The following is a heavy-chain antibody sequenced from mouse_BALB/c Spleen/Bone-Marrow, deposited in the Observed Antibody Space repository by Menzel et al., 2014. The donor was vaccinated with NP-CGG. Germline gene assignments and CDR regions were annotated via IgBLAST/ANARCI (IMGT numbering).Heavy chain of an antibody. CDR1: GYSITSGYY. D-gene: IGHD2-4*01. CDR2: ISYDGSN. Sequence: EVKVEESGPGLVKPSQSLPLTCSVTGYSITSGYYWNWIRQFPGNKLEWMGYISYDGSNNYNPSLKNRISITRDTSKNQFFLKLNSVTTEDTATYYCATIYYDYDGYFDVWGAGTTVTVSS. CDR3: ATIYYDYDGYFDV. V-gene: IGHV3-6*02. J-gene: IGHJ1*01.